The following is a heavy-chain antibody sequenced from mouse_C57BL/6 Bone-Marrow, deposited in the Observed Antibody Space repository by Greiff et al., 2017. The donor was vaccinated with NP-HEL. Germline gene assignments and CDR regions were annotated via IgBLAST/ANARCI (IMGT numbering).Heavy chain of an antibody. V-gene: IGHV10-3*01. CDR2: IRSKSSNYAT. Sequence: EVQLVESGGGLVQPKGSLKLSCAASGFTFNTYAMHWVRQAPGKGLEWVARIRSKSSNYATYYADSVKDRFTISRDDSQSMLYLQMNNLKTEDTAMYYCVRERVLLWLRRYAMDYWGQGTSVTVSS. CDR1: GFTFNTYA. J-gene: IGHJ4*01. CDR3: VRERVLLWLRRYAMDY. D-gene: IGHD2-2*01.